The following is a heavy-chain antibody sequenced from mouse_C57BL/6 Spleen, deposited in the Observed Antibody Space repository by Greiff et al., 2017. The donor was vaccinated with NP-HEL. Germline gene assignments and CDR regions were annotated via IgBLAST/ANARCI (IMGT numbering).Heavy chain of an antibody. D-gene: IGHD1-1*01. CDR3: ARQSSLYYAMDY. CDR2: ISSGSSTI. CDR1: GFTFSDYG. Sequence: EVKLVESGGGLVKPGGSLKLSCAASGFTFSDYGMHWVRQAPEKGLEWVAYISSGSSTIYYADTVKGRFTISRDNAKNTLFLEMTSLRSEDTAMYYCARQSSLYYAMDYWGQGTSVTVSS. V-gene: IGHV5-17*01. J-gene: IGHJ4*01.